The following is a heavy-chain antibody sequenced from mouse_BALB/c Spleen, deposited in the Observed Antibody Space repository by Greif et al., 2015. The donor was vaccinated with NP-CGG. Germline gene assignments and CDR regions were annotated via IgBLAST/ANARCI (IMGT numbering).Heavy chain of an antibody. CDR3: ARWDWYFDV. Sequence: EVKLVESGAELVKPGASVKLSCTASGFKIKDTYMHWAKQRPEQGLEWIGRIDPANGNTKYDPKFQGKATITADTSSNTAYLQLSSLTSEDTAVYYCARWDWYFDVWGAGTTVTVSS. J-gene: IGHJ1*01. CDR2: IDPANGNT. V-gene: IGHV14-3*02. CDR1: GFKIKDTY.